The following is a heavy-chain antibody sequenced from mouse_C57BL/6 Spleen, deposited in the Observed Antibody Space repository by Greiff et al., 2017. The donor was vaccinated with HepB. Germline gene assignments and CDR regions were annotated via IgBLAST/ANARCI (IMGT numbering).Heavy chain of an antibody. CDR2: INPNNGGT. D-gene: IGHD2-10*02. CDR3: ARWALFLVTGDYYAMDY. Sequence: VQLQQSGPELVKPGASVKISCKASGYTFTDYYMNWVKQSHGKSLEWIGDINPNNGGTSYNQKFKGKATLTVDKSSSTAYMELRSLTSEDSAVYYCARWALFLVTGDYYAMDYWGQGTSVTVSS. J-gene: IGHJ4*01. V-gene: IGHV1-26*01. CDR1: GYTFTDYY.